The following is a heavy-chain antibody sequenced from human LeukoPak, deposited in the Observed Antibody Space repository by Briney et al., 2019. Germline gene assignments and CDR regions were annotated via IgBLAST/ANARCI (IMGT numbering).Heavy chain of an antibody. CDR1: GFTFSSYA. D-gene: IGHD3-10*01. J-gene: IGHJ6*02. CDR2: ISNSGGST. V-gene: IGHV3-23*01. CDR3: ARGAGAYYYYYGMDV. Sequence: GGSLRLSCAASGFTFSSYAMNWVRQAPGKGLEWVSAISNSGGSTYYADSVKGRFTISRDNSKNTLYLQMNSLRAEDTAVYYCARGAGAYYYYYGMDVWGQGTTVTVSS.